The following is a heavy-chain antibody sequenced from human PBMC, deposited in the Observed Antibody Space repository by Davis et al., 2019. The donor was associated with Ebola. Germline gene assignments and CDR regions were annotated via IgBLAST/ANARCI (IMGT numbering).Heavy chain of an antibody. CDR1: GGSISSGGSY. CDR3: ARYRDGYNYRQGAKLYYAMDV. J-gene: IGHJ6*04. V-gene: IGHV4-31*03. CDR2: IYYSGST. Sequence: SETLSLTCTVSGGSISSGGSYWSWIRQHPGEGLEYIGYIYYSGSTHYNPSLQSRVTISVDTSTNQFSLKVSSVTAADSAVYYCARYRDGYNYRQGAKLYYAMDVWGKGTTVTVSS. D-gene: IGHD5-24*01.